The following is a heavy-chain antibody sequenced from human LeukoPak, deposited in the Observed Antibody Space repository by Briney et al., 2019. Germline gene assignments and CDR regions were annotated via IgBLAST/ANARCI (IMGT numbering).Heavy chain of an antibody. CDR2: ISYDGSNK. J-gene: IGHJ6*03. CDR3: ARARGFYYMDV. CDR1: GFTFSSYG. Sequence: GRSLRLSCAASGFTFSSYGMHWVRQAPGKGLEWVAVISYDGSNKYYADSVKGRFTISRDNSKNTLYLQMNSLRAEDTAVYYCARARGFYYMDVWGKGTTVTVSS. D-gene: IGHD6-25*01. V-gene: IGHV3-30*03.